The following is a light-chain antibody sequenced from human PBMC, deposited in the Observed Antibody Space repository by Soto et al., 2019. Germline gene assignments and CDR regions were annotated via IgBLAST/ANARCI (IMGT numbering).Light chain of an antibody. Sequence: EIVLTQSPGTLSLSPGERATLSCRASQSVRSSYLAWYQQKPGQAPRLLIYCASSRATGIPDRFSGSGSGTNFTLTISRLEPEDFAVYYWQQYGSSQYTFGQGTKLETK. CDR3: QQYGSSQYT. CDR2: CAS. CDR1: QSVRSSY. V-gene: IGKV3-20*01. J-gene: IGKJ2*01.